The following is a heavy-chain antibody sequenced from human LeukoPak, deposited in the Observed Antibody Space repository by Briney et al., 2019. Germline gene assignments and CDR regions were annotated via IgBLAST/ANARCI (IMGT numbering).Heavy chain of an antibody. Sequence: ASVKASCKASGFIFTGYYIHWVRQAPGQELEWMGWINPNSGDTNYAQKFQGRVTMTRDTSISTADMELNRLRSDDTAVYYCARDALPGYCCSTSCYQDYWGQGTLVTVSS. CDR3: ARDALPGYCCSTSCYQDY. D-gene: IGHD2-2*01. CDR1: GFIFTGYY. CDR2: INPNSGDT. V-gene: IGHV1-2*02. J-gene: IGHJ4*02.